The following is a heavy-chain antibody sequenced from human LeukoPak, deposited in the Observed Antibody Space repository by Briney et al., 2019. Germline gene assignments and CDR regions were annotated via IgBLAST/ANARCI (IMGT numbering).Heavy chain of an antibody. Sequence: GGSLGLSCAASGFTFTTAWMSWVRQAPGKGLEWVGRIKTKTAGGTTDYAAPVKGRFTISRDDSKNTVYLQMNSLKTEDTAVYYCTTEYYGDYHYWGQGTLVTVSS. CDR3: TTEYYGDYHY. CDR1: GFTFTTAW. CDR2: IKTKTAGGTT. V-gene: IGHV3-15*01. D-gene: IGHD4-17*01. J-gene: IGHJ4*02.